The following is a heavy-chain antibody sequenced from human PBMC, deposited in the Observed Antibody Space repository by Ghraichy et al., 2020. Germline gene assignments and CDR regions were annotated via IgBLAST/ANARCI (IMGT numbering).Heavy chain of an antibody. CDR3: ARGSTVVRFYFYDGMDV. CDR2: ITSSSRTK. D-gene: IGHD4-23*01. J-gene: IGHJ6*02. CDR1: GFTFSSYS. Sequence: LSLTRVGSGFTFSSYSMNWVRQSPGKGLEWVSYITSSSRTKSYADSVKGRFTISRDNAQNSLYLQMSSLRDEDTAVYYCARGSTVVRFYFYDGMDVWGQGTTVTVSS. V-gene: IGHV3-48*02.